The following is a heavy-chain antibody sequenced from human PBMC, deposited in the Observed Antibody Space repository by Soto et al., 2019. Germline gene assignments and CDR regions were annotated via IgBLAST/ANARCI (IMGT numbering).Heavy chain of an antibody. CDR1: QFSFRSYA. CDR2: ISFDGNSL. CDR3: ARTFDTITYYFDY. Sequence: GGSLRLSCAASQFSFRSYAMHWIRQSPGKGLEWVAVISFDGNSLHYADSVRDRFTISRDNSKNTLYLQMNNLRPEDTAVYYCARTFDTITYYFDYWGHGTVVTLSS. D-gene: IGHD3-9*01. J-gene: IGHJ4*01. V-gene: IGHV3-30-3*01.